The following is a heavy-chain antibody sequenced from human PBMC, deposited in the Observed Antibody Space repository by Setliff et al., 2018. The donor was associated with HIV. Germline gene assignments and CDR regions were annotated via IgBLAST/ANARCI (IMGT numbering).Heavy chain of an antibody. CDR2: INPSGGST. CDR1: GYTFTNYY. D-gene: IGHD4-4*01. CDR3: ARDAFDYTAYYYSYMDV. V-gene: IGHV1-46*01. J-gene: IGHJ6*03. Sequence: ASVKVSCKASGYTFTNYYIHWVRQAPGQGLEWMGIINPSGGSTTYAQKFQGRVTMTRDTSTSTVYMELSSLRSEDAAVYYCARDAFDYTAYYYSYMDVWGKGTTVTV.